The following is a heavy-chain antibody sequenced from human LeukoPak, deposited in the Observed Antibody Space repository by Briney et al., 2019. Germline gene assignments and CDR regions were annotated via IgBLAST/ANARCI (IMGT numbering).Heavy chain of an antibody. CDR2: IYDSGST. D-gene: IGHD6-13*01. CDR1: GGSIISSSYY. J-gene: IGHJ2*01. CDR3: ARDVRLGQQLVLGRVLYWYFDL. Sequence: PSETLFLTCTVSGGSIISSSYYWGWIRQPPEKGSEWIGCIYDSGSTYYNPSLKSRVTISVDTSKNQFSLKMSSVTAADTAVYYCARDVRLGQQLVLGRVLYWYFDLWGRGTLVTVSS. V-gene: IGHV4-39*07.